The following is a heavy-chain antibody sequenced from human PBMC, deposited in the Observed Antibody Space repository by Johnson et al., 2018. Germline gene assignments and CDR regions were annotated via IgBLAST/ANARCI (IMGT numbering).Heavy chain of an antibody. CDR3: ARVLYGAYVSYYGMDV. D-gene: IGHD4-17*01. J-gene: IGHJ6*02. Sequence: QVQLVQSGAEVKKPGSSVKVSCKASGGTFSSYAISWVRQSPGQGLEWMGGIIPIFGTANYAQKFQGRVTITAYESTSTAYMERSSLRSEDTSVYYCARVLYGAYVSYYGMDVWGQGTTVTVSS. CDR2: IIPIFGTA. V-gene: IGHV1-69*12. CDR1: GGTFSSYA.